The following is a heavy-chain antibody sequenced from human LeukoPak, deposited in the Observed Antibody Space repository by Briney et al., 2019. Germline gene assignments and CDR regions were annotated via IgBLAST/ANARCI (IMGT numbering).Heavy chain of an antibody. CDR3: AMGYGDYGDY. V-gene: IGHV4-61*08. J-gene: IGHJ4*02. D-gene: IGHD4-17*01. Sequence: SETLSLTCTVSGDSISSGGYYWSWIRQPPGKGLEWIGYIYYSGSTNYNPSLKSRVTISVDTSKNQFSLKLSSVTAADTAVYYCAMGYGDYGDYWGQGTLVTVSS. CDR1: GDSISSGGYY. CDR2: IYYSGST.